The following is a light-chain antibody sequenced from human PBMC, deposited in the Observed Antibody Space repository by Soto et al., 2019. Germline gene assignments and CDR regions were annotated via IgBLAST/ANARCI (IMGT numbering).Light chain of an antibody. Sequence: DIQLTQSPSFLSASVGDRVTITCRASQGIASSLAWYQQKPGKAPRLLIYTASTLQRGVPSRFSGSGSGTEFTLTVSSLQPEDFATYYCQQYNSYPLTFGGGTKVEIK. CDR2: TAS. CDR1: QGIASS. CDR3: QQYNSYPLT. J-gene: IGKJ4*01. V-gene: IGKV1-9*01.